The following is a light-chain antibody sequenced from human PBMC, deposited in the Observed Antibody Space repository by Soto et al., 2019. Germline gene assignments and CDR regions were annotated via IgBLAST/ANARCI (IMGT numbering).Light chain of an antibody. Sequence: DIQMTQSPSTLSASVGDRVTITCRASQSISSWLSWYQQKPGKAPKLLIYDASTLESGVPSRFTGRGSGTDFTLTLSSLQPEDFATYYCQQVNSFPSTFGQGTRLEIK. CDR3: QQVNSFPST. CDR2: DAS. CDR1: QSISSW. V-gene: IGKV1-5*01. J-gene: IGKJ5*01.